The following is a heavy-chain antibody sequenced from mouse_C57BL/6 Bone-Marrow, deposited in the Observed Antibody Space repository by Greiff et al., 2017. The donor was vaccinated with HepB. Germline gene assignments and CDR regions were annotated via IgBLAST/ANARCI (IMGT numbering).Heavy chain of an antibody. CDR1: GYTFTEYT. Sequence: QVQLQQSGAELVKPGASVKLSCKASGYTFTEYTIHWVKQRSGQGLEWIGWFYPGSGSIKYNEKFKDKATLTVYKSSNTVYMERGRLTSDDSAVYFCAKHEEGSEHYFENWGQGTTLTVS. CDR3: AKHEEGSEHYFEN. J-gene: IGHJ2*01. D-gene: IGHD1-3*01. V-gene: IGHV1-62-2*01. CDR2: FYPGSGSI.